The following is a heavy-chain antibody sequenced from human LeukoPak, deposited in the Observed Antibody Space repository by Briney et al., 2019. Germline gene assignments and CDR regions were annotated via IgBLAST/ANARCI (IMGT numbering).Heavy chain of an antibody. J-gene: IGHJ6*02. Sequence: GGSLRLSCAASGFTFSSYWMSWVRQAPGKGLEWVANIKQDGSEKYYVDSVKGRFTISRDNAKNSLYLQMNSLRAEDTAVYYCARVSGSASYQLLYYYGMDVWGQGTTVTVSS. CDR3: ARVSGSASYQLLYYYGMDV. CDR1: GFTFSSYW. D-gene: IGHD2-2*01. CDR2: IKQDGSEK. V-gene: IGHV3-7*01.